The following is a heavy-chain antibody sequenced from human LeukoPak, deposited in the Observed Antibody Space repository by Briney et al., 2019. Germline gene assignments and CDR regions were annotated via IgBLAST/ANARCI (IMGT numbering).Heavy chain of an antibody. CDR1: GLTFSSYA. D-gene: IGHD6-19*01. CDR3: AKVSLGLVPR. J-gene: IGHJ4*02. Sequence: GGSLRLSCAASGLTFSSYAMSWVRQAPGKGLEWVSAISGSGGSTYYADSVKGRSAISRDNSKNTLYLQMNSLRAEDTAVYYCAKVSLGLVPRWGQGTLVTVSS. V-gene: IGHV3-23*01. CDR2: ISGSGGST.